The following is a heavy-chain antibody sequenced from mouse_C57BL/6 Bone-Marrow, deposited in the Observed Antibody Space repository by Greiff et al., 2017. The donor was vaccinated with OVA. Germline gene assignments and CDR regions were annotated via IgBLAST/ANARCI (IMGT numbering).Heavy chain of an antibody. V-gene: IGHV1-61*01. CDR3: AVITTVVPYWYFDV. J-gene: IGHJ1*03. CDR1: GYTFTSYW. D-gene: IGHD1-1*01. CDR2: IYPSDSET. Sequence: QVQLKQPGAELVRPGSSVKLSCKASGYTFTSYWMDWVKQRPGQGLEWIGNIYPSDSETHYNQKFKDKATLTVDKSSSTAYMQLSSLTSEDSAVYYCAVITTVVPYWYFDVWGTGTTVTVSS.